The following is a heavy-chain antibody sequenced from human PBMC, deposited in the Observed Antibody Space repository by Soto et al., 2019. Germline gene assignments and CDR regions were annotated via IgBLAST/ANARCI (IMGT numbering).Heavy chain of an antibody. V-gene: IGHV3-53*01. Sequence: LRLSCAASGFNVNSDYMNWVRQTPGKGLEWVASIYSGETTYYADSVRGRFTTSSDKSKNTLYFQLSSLRIEDTAVYYCTRDGRGLGRLSLFEYWGQGVLVTVSS. CDR2: IYSGETT. D-gene: IGHD2-21*02. CDR1: GFNVNSDY. J-gene: IGHJ4*02. CDR3: TRDGRGLGRLSLFEY.